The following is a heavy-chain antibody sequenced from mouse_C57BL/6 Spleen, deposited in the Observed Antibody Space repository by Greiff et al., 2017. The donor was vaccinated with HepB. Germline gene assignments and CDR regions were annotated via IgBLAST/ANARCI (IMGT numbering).Heavy chain of an antibody. D-gene: IGHD3-2*02. V-gene: IGHV14-1*01. J-gene: IGHJ2*01. Sequence: EVQLQQSGAELVRPGASVKLSCTASGFNIKDYYMHWVKQRPEQGLEWIGRIDPADGDTEYAPKFQGKATMTADTSSNTAYLQLSSLTSEDTAVYYCTTRVLRDYFDYWGQGTTLTVSS. CDR3: TTRVLRDYFDY. CDR1: GFNIKDYY. CDR2: IDPADGDT.